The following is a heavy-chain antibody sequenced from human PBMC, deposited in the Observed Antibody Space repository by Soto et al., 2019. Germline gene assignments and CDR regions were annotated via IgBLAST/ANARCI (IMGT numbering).Heavy chain of an antibody. CDR1: GFTFSSYS. D-gene: IGHD6-13*01. V-gene: IGHV3-21*01. CDR3: ARVTSQQLGGGLDP. CDR2: ISSSSSYI. Sequence: EVQLVESGGGLVKPGGSLRLSCAASGFTFSSYSMNWVRQAPGKGLEWVSSISSSSSYIYYADSVKGRFTISRDNAKNSLYLQMNSLRAEDTAVYYCARVTSQQLGGGLDPWGQGTLVTVSS. J-gene: IGHJ5*02.